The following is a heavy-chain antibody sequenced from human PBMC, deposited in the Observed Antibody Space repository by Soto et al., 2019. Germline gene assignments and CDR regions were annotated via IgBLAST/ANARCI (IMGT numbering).Heavy chain of an antibody. CDR3: ARSGSWPYYSYGLDV. V-gene: IGHV1-18*01. J-gene: IGHJ6*02. CDR1: GYTFTTSG. Sequence: QVQLVQSGPEVRKPGASVKVSCEASGYTFTTSGISWVRQVPGQGLEWMGWISTYNGDTNSAQNFQGRVLMTAETAAGTAYMGWMSLRSEATAVYYCARSGSWPYYSYGLDVWGQGPIVTVSS. CDR2: ISTYNGDT. D-gene: IGHD3-10*01.